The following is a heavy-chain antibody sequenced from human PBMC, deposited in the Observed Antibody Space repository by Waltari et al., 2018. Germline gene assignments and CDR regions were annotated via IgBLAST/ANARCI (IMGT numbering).Heavy chain of an antibody. D-gene: IGHD4-17*01. CDR2: ISSSGPTI. CDR1: GFSLRDYG. J-gene: IGHJ4*02. CDR3: ARVWGVTTSDF. V-gene: IGHV3-48*03. Sequence: EVQLVESGGGLGQRGGSLRLSCAASGFSLRDYGMIWVRQAPGNGLYWLSFISSSGPTIHYADSVKGGFTVSRDNTKNSLSLQMNSLRAEDTAVYYCARVWGVTTSDFWGQGTLVTVSS.